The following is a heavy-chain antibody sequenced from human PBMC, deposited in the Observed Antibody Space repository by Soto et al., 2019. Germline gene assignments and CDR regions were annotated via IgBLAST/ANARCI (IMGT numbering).Heavy chain of an antibody. CDR3: ATSFPRIAAAGTRIDY. CDR2: IIPILGIA. Sequence: SVKVSCKASGGTFSSYTISWVRQAPGQGLEWMGRIIPILGIANYAQKFQGRVTITADKSTSTAYMELSSLRSEDTAVYYCATSFPRIAAAGTRIDYWGQGTLVTVSS. V-gene: IGHV1-69*02. D-gene: IGHD6-13*01. CDR1: GGTFSSYT. J-gene: IGHJ4*02.